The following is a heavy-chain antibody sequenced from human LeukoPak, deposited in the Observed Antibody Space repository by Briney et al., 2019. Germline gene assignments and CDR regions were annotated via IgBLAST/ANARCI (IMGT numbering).Heavy chain of an antibody. V-gene: IGHV1-2*02. CDR1: GYTFTVYY. D-gene: IGHD2-21*02. CDR2: INPNSGGT. Sequence: GASVKVSCTASGYTFTVYYMHWVRQAPGQGLEWMGWINPNSGGTNYAQKFQGRVTMTRDTSISTAYMELSRLRSDDTAVYYCARDVAYCDGDCYSDNWFDPWGQGTLVTVSS. CDR3: ARDVAYCDGDCYSDNWFDP. J-gene: IGHJ5*02.